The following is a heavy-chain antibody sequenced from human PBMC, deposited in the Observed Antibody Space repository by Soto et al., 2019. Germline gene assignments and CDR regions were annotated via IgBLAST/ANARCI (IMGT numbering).Heavy chain of an antibody. D-gene: IGHD3-22*01. CDR2: ISAYNGNT. J-gene: IGHJ3*02. Sequence: ASVKVSCKASGYTFTSYGISWVRQAPGQGLEWMGWISAYNGNTNYAQKLQGRVTMTTDTSTSTAYMELRSLRSDDTAVYYCARGERLLLRLGAFDIWGQGTMVTVSS. V-gene: IGHV1-18*01. CDR1: GYTFTSYG. CDR3: ARGERLLLRLGAFDI.